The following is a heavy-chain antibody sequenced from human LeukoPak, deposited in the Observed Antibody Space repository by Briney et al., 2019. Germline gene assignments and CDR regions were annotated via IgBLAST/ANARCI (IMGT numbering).Heavy chain of an antibody. CDR2: IYYSGST. D-gene: IGHD5-18*01. V-gene: IGHV4-39*01. Sequence: PSETLSLTCTVSGGSISSSSYYWGWIRQPPGKGLEWSGSIYYSGSTYYNPSLKRRVTIPVDTSKNQFSLKLSSVTAADTAVYYCARHGYSYGSDYWGQGTLVTVSS. CDR3: ARHGYSYGSDY. CDR1: GGSISSSSYY. J-gene: IGHJ4*02.